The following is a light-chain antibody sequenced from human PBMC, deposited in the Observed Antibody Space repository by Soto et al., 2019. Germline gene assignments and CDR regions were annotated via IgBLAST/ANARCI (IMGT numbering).Light chain of an antibody. CDR2: GAS. V-gene: IGKV3-15*01. J-gene: IGKJ3*01. CDR1: QSVSSN. Sequence: EIVMTQSPATLSVSPGERATLSCSASQSVSSNLAWYQQKPGQAPRLLIYGASTRATGIPARFSGSGSGTEFTLTISSLQSEDFAVYYCQQYNNWPLYTFGPGTKVDIK. CDR3: QQYNNWPLYT.